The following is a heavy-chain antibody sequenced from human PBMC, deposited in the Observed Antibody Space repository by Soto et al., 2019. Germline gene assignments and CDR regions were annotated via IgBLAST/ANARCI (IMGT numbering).Heavy chain of an antibody. Sequence: EVQLLESGGGLVQPGGSLRLSCAASGFTFSSYAMSWVRQAPGKGLEWVSRVNNDGSGTAYADSVEGRFTISRDNAKNPVYLQLNSLRAEDTAVYYCGRGGSEHAMDVWGQGTTVTVSS. CDR3: GRGGSEHAMDV. CDR1: GFTFSSYA. J-gene: IGHJ6*02. CDR2: VNNDGSGT. V-gene: IGHV3-74*02.